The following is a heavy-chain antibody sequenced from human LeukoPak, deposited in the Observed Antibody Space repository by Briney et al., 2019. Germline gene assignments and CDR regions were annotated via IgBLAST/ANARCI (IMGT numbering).Heavy chain of an antibody. CDR2: IKEDGSEK. D-gene: IGHD3-22*01. V-gene: IGHV3-7*01. Sequence: GGSLRLSCAASGFTFSNYWMTWVRRAPGKGLEWVATIKEDGSEKYYVDSMKGRFTISRDNAKNSLYLQMNSLRAEDTAVYYCARDLTYYDSAGYYYVGHYYLYMGVWGKGTTVTIS. CDR1: GFTFSNYW. CDR3: ARDLTYYDSAGYYYVGHYYLYMGV. J-gene: IGHJ6*03.